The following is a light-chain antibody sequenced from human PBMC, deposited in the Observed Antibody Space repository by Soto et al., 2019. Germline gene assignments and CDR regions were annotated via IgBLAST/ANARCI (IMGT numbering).Light chain of an antibody. CDR3: KQYGSSHRI. J-gene: IGKJ2*02. Sequence: EIVLTQSPGTLSLSPGEGATLSCRASQSVSSNYLAWYQQKPGQAPRLLIYGASSRATGIPDRFSGSGSGTDFTLTISRLEPEDFAIYYCKQYGSSHRIFGQGTRVDIK. V-gene: IGKV3-20*01. CDR1: QSVSSNY. CDR2: GAS.